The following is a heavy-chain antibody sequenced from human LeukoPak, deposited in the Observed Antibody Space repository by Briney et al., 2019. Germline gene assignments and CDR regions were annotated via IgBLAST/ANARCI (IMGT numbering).Heavy chain of an antibody. J-gene: IGHJ4*02. CDR3: ARGPITIFGVVVLYYFDY. D-gene: IGHD3-3*01. CDR2: IYTSGST. Sequence: MPSETLSLTCIVSGGSISSGSYYWSWIRQPAGKGLEWIGRIYTSGSTNYNPSLKSRVTISVDTSKNQFSLKLSSVTAADTAVYYCARGPITIFGVVVLYYFDYWGQGTLVTVSS. CDR1: GGSISSGSYY. V-gene: IGHV4-61*02.